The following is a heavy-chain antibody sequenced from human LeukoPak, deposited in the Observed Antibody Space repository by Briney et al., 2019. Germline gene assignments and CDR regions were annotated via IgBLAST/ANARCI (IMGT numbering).Heavy chain of an antibody. J-gene: IGHJ4*02. D-gene: IGHD1-20*01. CDR3: TTGHFGRYRYNWNHDY. CDR1: GFTFSNAW. Sequence: PGGSLRLSCAASGFTFSNAWMSWVRQAPGKGLEWVGRIKSKTDGGTTDYAAPVKGRFTISRDDSKNTLYLQMNSLKTEDTAVYYCTTGHFGRYRYNWNHDYWGQGTLVTVSS. V-gene: IGHV3-15*01. CDR2: IKSKTDGGTT.